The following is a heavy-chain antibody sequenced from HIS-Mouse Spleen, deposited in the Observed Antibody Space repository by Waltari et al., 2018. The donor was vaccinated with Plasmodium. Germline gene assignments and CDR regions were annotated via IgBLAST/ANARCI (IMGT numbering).Heavy chain of an antibody. J-gene: IGHJ4*02. V-gene: IGHV2-70*01. CDR1: GFSLSTSGMC. CDR2: IDWDDDK. CDR3: ARTLNWGSGFDY. Sequence: QVTLRESGPALVKPTQTLTLTCTFSGFSLSTSGMCVSWIRQPPGKALEWLGLIDWDDDKYYSTTLKTRRTISKDTSKNQVVLTMTYMDPVDTATYYCARTLNWGSGFDYWGQGTLVTVSS. D-gene: IGHD7-27*01.